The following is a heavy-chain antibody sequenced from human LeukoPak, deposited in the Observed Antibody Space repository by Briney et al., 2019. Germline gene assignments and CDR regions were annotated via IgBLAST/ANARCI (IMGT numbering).Heavy chain of an antibody. D-gene: IGHD5-12*01. CDR2: IHYSGNT. Sequence: SETLSLTCTVSGGSISSRSYYWGWIRQPPGKGLEWIGSIHYSGNTYYNPSLKSRVTISVDRSKNQSSLKLSSVTAADTAVYYCARGGSATIKTYYYYYYMDVWGKGTTVTVSS. CDR3: ARGGSATIKTYYYYYYMDV. CDR1: GGSISSRSYY. V-gene: IGHV4-39*07. J-gene: IGHJ6*03.